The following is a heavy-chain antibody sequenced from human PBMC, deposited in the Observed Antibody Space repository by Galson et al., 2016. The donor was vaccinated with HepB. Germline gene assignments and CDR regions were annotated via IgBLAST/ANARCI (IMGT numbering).Heavy chain of an antibody. D-gene: IGHD4-17*01. CDR2: ISPGPGTR. V-gene: IGHV1-69*11. CDR1: GGTFTSGV. Sequence: SVKVSCKASGGTFTSGVFSWVRQAPGQGLEWMGRISPGPGTRRSAQKFQDRVTVSADESTSTAYMHLNSLRSEDTAVYFCARGTTGIEYLFQHWGQGTLVTVSS. J-gene: IGHJ4*02. CDR3: ARGTTGIEYLFQH.